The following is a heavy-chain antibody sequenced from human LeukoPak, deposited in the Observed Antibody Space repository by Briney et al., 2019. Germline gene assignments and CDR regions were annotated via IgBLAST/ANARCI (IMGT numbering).Heavy chain of an antibody. CDR2: SHNDGDSV. D-gene: IGHD3-10*01. V-gene: IGHV3-74*01. CDR3: VRHNYGYDY. J-gene: IGHJ4*02. Sequence: GGSLRLSCAASGFTFNRYWMHWVRKVPGKEVVWVSHSHNDGDSVSYADSVKGRFTVSRDNAKNTLYLQMNRLRAEDTAVYYCVRHNYGYDYWGQGTLVTVSS. CDR1: GFTFNRYW.